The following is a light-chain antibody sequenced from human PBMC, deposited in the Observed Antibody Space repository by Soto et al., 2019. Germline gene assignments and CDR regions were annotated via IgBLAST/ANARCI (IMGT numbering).Light chain of an antibody. CDR2: GVI. CDR3: SSYTSRFTFV. Sequence: QSALTQPASVSGSPGQSITISCTGTSTDIGGYDYVSWYQQHPGKAPKLMIYGVINRPSGVSNRFSGSKSGNTASLTISGLQATDEADYYCSSYTSRFTFVFGTGTKLTVL. CDR1: STDIGGYDY. J-gene: IGLJ1*01. V-gene: IGLV2-14*01.